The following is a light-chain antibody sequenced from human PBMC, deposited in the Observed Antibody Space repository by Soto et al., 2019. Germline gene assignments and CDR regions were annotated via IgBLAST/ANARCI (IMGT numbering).Light chain of an antibody. CDR3: SSYISSSTLEV. CDR1: SSDVSGYDF. V-gene: IGLV2-14*03. CDR2: DVT. Sequence: QSALTQPASVSGSPGQSITISCTGTSSDVSGYDFVSWFQQHPGKAPKLMIYDVTNRPSGVSDRFSGSKSANTASLTISGLQAEDEADYYCSSYISSSTLEVFGTGTKVTV. J-gene: IGLJ1*01.